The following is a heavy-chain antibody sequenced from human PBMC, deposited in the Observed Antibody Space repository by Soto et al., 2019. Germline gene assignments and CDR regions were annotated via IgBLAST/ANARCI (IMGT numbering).Heavy chain of an antibody. J-gene: IGHJ5*02. CDR1: GASMSGYY. CDR2: IYSSGGT. CDR3: ARGPRLSDWFDP. Sequence: SETLSLTCSVSGASMSGYYWTWIRQPAGKGLEWIGRIYSSGGTHYNPSLKSRVTISLDTSKNQFSLRLNSVTAADTAVYYCARGPRLSDWFDPWGQGTLVT. V-gene: IGHV4-4*07.